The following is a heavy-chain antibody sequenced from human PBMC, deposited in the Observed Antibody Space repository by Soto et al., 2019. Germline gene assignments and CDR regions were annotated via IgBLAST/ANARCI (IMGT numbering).Heavy chain of an antibody. V-gene: IGHV4-4*07. CDR1: GASISGFY. J-gene: IGHJ5*02. CDR2: IYATGTT. CDR3: VRDGTKTLRDWFDP. D-gene: IGHD1-1*01. Sequence: LSLTCTVSGASISGFYWSWIRKSAGKGLEWIGRIYATGTTDYNPSLKSRVMMSVDTSKKQFPLKLRSVTAADTAVYYCVRDGTKTLRDWFDPWGQGISVTVSS.